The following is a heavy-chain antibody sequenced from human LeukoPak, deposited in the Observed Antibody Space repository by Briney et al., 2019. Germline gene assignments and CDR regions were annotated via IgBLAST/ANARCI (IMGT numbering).Heavy chain of an antibody. CDR3: AKDRAQVGATMGGRPDAFDI. V-gene: IGHV3-53*01. CDR2: IYSGGIT. J-gene: IGHJ3*02. CDR1: GVTVSSNY. D-gene: IGHD1-26*01. Sequence: PGGSLRLSCAASGVTVSSNYMSWVRQAPGKGLEWVSVIYSGGITYYADSVKGRFTISRDNSKNTLYLQMNSPRAEDTAVYYCAKDRAQVGATMGGRPDAFDIWGQGTMVTVSS.